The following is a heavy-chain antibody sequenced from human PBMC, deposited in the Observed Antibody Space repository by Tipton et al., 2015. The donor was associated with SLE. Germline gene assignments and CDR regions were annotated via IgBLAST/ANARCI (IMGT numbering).Heavy chain of an antibody. J-gene: IGHJ4*02. CDR2: ISGGGGST. V-gene: IGHV3-23*04. Sequence: QLVQSGGGLIQSGGSLRLSCATSGFTFSSYALSWVRRAPGKGLEWVSAISGGGGSTYYADFVKGRFSISIDKSKKTLFLQMNSLRVDDTATYYGAKFEKTTDFYVDSCGQRTPVTVSS. D-gene: IGHD2/OR15-2a*01. CDR3: AKFEKTTDFYVDS. CDR1: GFTFSSYA.